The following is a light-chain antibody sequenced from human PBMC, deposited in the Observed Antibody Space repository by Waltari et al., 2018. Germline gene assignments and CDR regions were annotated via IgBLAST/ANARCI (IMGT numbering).Light chain of an antibody. V-gene: IGKV3-20*01. CDR1: QSLTKRY. CDR2: VAS. Sequence: EVVLTQSPVTLSLSPGEKATLSCRASQSLTKRYLAWYQQKPGQPPKLLIYVASSRAAGIPDRFSGSGSGTDFSLTINRLEPDDSAVYYCQQYGSSILYTFGQGTKLEIK. CDR3: QQYGSSILYT. J-gene: IGKJ2*01.